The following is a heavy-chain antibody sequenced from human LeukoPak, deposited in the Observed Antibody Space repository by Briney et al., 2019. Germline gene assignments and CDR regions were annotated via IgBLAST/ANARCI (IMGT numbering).Heavy chain of an antibody. Sequence: SETLSLTCTVSGGSISSYYWSWIRQPPGKGLEWIGYIYYSGSTYYNPSLKSRVTISVDTSKNQFSLKLSSVTAADTAVYYCAMTSDEIAARPGDWFDPWGQGTLVTVSS. CDR3: AMTSDEIAARPGDWFDP. D-gene: IGHD6-6*01. V-gene: IGHV4-59*04. CDR2: IYYSGST. J-gene: IGHJ5*02. CDR1: GGSISSYY.